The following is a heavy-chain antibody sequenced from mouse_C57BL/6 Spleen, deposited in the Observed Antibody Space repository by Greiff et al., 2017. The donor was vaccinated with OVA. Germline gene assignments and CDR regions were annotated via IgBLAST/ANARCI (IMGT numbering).Heavy chain of an antibody. J-gene: IGHJ4*01. Sequence: EVQVVESGGGLVKPGGSLKLSCAASGFTFSSYTMSWVRQTPEKRLEWVATISGGGGNTYYPDSVKGRFTISRDNAKNTLYLQMSSLRSEDTALYYCARRGGNYGYYAMDYWGQGTSVTVSS. V-gene: IGHV5-9*01. CDR2: ISGGGGNT. CDR3: ARRGGNYGYYAMDY. CDR1: GFTFSSYT. D-gene: IGHD2-1*01.